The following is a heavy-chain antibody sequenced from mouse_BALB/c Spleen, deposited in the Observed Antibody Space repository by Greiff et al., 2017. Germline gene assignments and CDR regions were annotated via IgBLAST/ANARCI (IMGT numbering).Heavy chain of an antibody. V-gene: IGHV5-6-5*01. CDR3: ARGDDGYYAWFAY. J-gene: IGHJ3*01. Sequence: EVKLVESGGGLVKPGGSLKLSCAASGSTFSSYAMSWVRQTPEKRLEWVASISSGGSTYYPDSVKGRFTISRDNARNILYLQMSSLRSEDTAMYYCARGDDGYYAWFAYWGQGTLVTVSA. D-gene: IGHD2-3*01. CDR2: ISSGGST. CDR1: GSTFSSYA.